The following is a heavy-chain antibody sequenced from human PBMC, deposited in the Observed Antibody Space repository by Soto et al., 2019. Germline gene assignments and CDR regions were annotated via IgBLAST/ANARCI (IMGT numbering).Heavy chain of an antibody. Sequence: QVQLQESGPGLVKPSQTLSLTCTVSGGSISSGGYYWSWIRQHPGKGLEWIGYIYYSGSTYYNPSLKSLVTISVDTSKNQFSRKLSSVTAADTAVYYCARDSGYVSHAFDIWGQGTMVTVSS. D-gene: IGHD5-12*01. CDR2: IYYSGST. V-gene: IGHV4-31*01. CDR1: GGSISSGGYY. J-gene: IGHJ3*02. CDR3: ARDSGYVSHAFDI.